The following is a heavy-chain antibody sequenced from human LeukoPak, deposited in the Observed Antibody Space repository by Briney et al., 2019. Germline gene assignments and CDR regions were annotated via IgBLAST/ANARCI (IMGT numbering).Heavy chain of an antibody. D-gene: IGHD1-26*01. Sequence: PGGSLRLSCAAAGFTFSSYAVSWVRQAPGKGLEWVSGISGGGSTTSYADSMKGRFTVSRDNSKNTLYLQINSLRAEDTALYYCAKDSRTTTRGLFDYWGQGTLVTVSS. CDR3: AKDSRTTTRGLFDY. CDR1: GFTFSSYA. V-gene: IGHV3-23*01. CDR2: ISGGGSTT. J-gene: IGHJ4*02.